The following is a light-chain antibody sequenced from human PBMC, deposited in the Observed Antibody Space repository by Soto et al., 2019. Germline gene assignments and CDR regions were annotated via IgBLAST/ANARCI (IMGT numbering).Light chain of an antibody. J-gene: IGKJ1*01. V-gene: IGKV3-20*01. CDR3: QQYGTSPWT. Sequence: EIVLTQAPGTLSLFAGERATLSCRATQSISSNYLAWYQQKPGQAPRLLIYIASRRATGIPDRFSGSGSGTDFTLTISRLEPEDSALYYCQQYGTSPWTVGHGTKVEIK. CDR1: QSISSNY. CDR2: IAS.